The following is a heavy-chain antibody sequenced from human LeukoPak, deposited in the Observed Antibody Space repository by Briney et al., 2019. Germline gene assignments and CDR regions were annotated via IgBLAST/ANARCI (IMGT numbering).Heavy chain of an antibody. CDR1: AASISSYY. Sequence: PETLSLTRTHSAASISSYYRSWIRQPPAKGLAWIGYLYYSGSTTYNPSLKSPATISVNPSKHPFSLTLSSVTAADTAVYYCARAITMVRGPDAGPVYYYYMDVWGKGTTVTVSS. CDR3: ARAITMVRGPDAGPVYYYYMDV. V-gene: IGHV4-59*12. D-gene: IGHD3-10*01. J-gene: IGHJ6*03. CDR2: LYYSGST.